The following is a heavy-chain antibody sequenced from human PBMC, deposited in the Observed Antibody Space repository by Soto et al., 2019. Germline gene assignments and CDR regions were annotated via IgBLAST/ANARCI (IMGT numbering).Heavy chain of an antibody. CDR2: IDWDDDK. V-gene: IGHV2-70*11. CDR3: ARIRTTGTTSYYYYYMDV. Sequence: SGPTRVNPTQTLTLTCTFSGFSLSTSGMCVSWIRQPPGKALDWLARIDWDDDKYYSTSLKTRLTISKDTSKNQVVLTMTNMDPMDTATYYCARIRTTGTTSYYYYYMDVWGKGTTVTVSS. J-gene: IGHJ6*03. D-gene: IGHD1-1*01. CDR1: GFSLSTSGMC.